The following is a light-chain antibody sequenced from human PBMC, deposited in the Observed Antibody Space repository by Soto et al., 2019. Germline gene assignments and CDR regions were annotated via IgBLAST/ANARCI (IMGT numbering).Light chain of an antibody. CDR1: QSISSW. CDR3: QQYHSYSLT. J-gene: IGKJ4*01. V-gene: IGKV1-5*03. Sequence: DIQMTQSPSTLSASVGDRVTITCRASQSISSWLAWYQQKPGKAPKLLIYKASSLEGVVPSRFSGSGSGTECTLTISSLQPDDFANYYCQQYHSYSLTFGGGTKVHIK. CDR2: KAS.